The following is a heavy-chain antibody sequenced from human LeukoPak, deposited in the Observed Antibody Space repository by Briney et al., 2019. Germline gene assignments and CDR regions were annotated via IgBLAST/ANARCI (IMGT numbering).Heavy chain of an antibody. D-gene: IGHD3-3*01. Sequence: GASVKVSCKASGYTFTRYHIHWVRQAPGQGLEWMGVINPSGGPATYALKFQGRVTLTRDTSTTTVYMEVNSLRSDDTAVYYCAREAIFGVVREYYFDLWGQGTLVTVS. CDR3: AREAIFGVVREYYFDL. CDR1: GYTFTRYH. CDR2: INPSGGPA. J-gene: IGHJ4*02. V-gene: IGHV1-46*01.